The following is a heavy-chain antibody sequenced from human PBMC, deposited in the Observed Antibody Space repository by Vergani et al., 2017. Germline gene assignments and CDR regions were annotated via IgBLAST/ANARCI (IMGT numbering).Heavy chain of an antibody. J-gene: IGHJ4*02. CDR1: GYSLTELT. CDR3: AMVTDYYDSSGYYFDY. CDR2: FDPEHGEV. Sequence: QVQLVQSGSEVRKPGASVKVSCQVSGYSLTELTIHWVRQAPGKGLEWMGGFDPEHGEVTLAHHIQGRVTMTEDRSTDTAYMGLSSMRPEDTALYYCAMVTDYYDSSGYYFDYWGQGTLVTVSS. D-gene: IGHD3-22*01. V-gene: IGHV1-24*01.